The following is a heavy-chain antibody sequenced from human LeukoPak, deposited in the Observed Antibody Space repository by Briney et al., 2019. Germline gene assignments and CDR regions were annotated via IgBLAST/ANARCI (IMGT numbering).Heavy chain of an antibody. V-gene: IGHV3-21*01. D-gene: IGHD3-10*01. CDR2: ISSSSSYI. CDR1: GFTFSSYS. CDR3: ARVFKQDYYGSGDYYYYYYGMDV. Sequence: GGSLRLSCAASGFTFSSYSMNWVRQAPGKGLEWVSSISSSSSYIYYADSVKGRFTISRDNAKNSLYLQMNSLRAEDTAVYYCARVFKQDYYGSGDYYYYYYGMDVWGQGTLVTVSS. J-gene: IGHJ6*02.